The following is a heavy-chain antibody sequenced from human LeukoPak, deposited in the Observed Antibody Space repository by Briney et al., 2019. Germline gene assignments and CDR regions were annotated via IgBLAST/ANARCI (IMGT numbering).Heavy chain of an antibody. Sequence: ASLKVSCKASGGTFSSYAISWVRQAPGQGLEWMGRIIPILGIANYAQKLQGRVTITADKSTSTAYMELSSLRSEDTAVYYCARDGEETYYYDSSGYYYRWFDPWGQGTLVTVSS. CDR3: ARDGEETYYYDSSGYYYRWFDP. V-gene: IGHV1-69*04. CDR1: GGTFSSYA. CDR2: IIPILGIA. J-gene: IGHJ5*02. D-gene: IGHD3-22*01.